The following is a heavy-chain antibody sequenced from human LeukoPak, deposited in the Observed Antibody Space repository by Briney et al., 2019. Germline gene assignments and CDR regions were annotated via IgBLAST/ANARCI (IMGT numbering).Heavy chain of an antibody. D-gene: IGHD6-13*01. Sequence: ASVKVSCKASGYTFTSYAMNWVRQAPGQGLEWMGWINTNTGNPTYAQGFTGRFVFSLDTSVSTAYLQISSPKAEDTAVYYCVPSKSSSWHWDAFDIWGQGTMVTVSS. V-gene: IGHV7-4-1*02. CDR1: GYTFTSYA. CDR2: INTNTGNP. J-gene: IGHJ3*02. CDR3: VPSKSSSWHWDAFDI.